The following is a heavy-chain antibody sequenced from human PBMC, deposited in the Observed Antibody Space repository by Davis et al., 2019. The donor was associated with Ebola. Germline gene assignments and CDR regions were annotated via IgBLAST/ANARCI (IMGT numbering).Heavy chain of an antibody. Sequence: PSETLSLTCTVFGGSFPTYYWSWVRQAPGGGLEWVAGISATGVDKKYADSVRGRFPISRDDSKNTLYLQMDSLRAEDTAVFYCAEGGTNNFLGANWGQGTLVTVSS. CDR3: AEGGTNNFLGAN. CDR1: GGSFPTYY. D-gene: IGHD2-8*01. J-gene: IGHJ4*02. V-gene: IGHV3-23*01. CDR2: ISATGVDK.